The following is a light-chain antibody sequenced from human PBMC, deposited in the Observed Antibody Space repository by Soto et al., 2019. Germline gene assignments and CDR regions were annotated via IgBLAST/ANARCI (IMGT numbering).Light chain of an antibody. V-gene: IGKV3-20*01. J-gene: IGKJ5*01. Sequence: EIVLTQSPGTLSLSPGERATLSCRASQSISSNSLAWYQQKPGQAPRLLIYDVSSRATGIPARFSGSGSGTDFTLTISSLDPENFAVYYCQQYGSSPLTFGQGTRLEIK. CDR2: DVS. CDR1: QSISSNS. CDR3: QQYGSSPLT.